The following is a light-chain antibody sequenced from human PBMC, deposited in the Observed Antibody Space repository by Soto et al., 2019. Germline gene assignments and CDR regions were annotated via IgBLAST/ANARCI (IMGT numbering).Light chain of an antibody. V-gene: IGLV2-23*01. CDR3: CSYVGSHVI. CDR1: SSDVGSYNL. CDR2: DGS. J-gene: IGLJ2*01. Sequence: QSALTQPASVSGSPGQSITISCTRTSSDVGSYNLVSWFQQHPDKAPKLLLYDGSKRPSGVSNRFSGSKSGNTASLTISGLQAEDEGDYYCCSYVGSHVIVGGGTKLTVL.